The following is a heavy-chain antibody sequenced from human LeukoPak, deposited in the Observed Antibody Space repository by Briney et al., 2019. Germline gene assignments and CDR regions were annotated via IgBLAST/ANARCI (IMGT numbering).Heavy chain of an antibody. CDR3: TRDEQWLVYFDY. CDR1: GDSVSSNSAA. Sequence: SQTLSLTCAISGDSVSSNSAAWNWIRQSPSRGLEWLGRTYYMSKWYNDYAVSVKSRITMNPDTSKNQFSLQLNSVTPEDTAVYYCTRDEQWLVYFDYWGQGTLVTVSS. CDR2: TYYMSKWYN. V-gene: IGHV6-1*01. D-gene: IGHD6-19*01. J-gene: IGHJ4*02.